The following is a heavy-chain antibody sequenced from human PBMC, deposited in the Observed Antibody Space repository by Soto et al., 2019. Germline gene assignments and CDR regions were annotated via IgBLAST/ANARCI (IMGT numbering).Heavy chain of an antibody. J-gene: IGHJ2*01. V-gene: IGHV3-23*01. Sequence: DVQLLESRGGLVQPGGSLRLSCAATGFTFRSYAMSWVRQAPGKGLEWVSGISGSGISTHYADSVKGRFTVSRDNSKNTLYLQMNRLRAEDTAVYNCAKEPVGPDWYFDLWGRGTLVTVSS. CDR1: GFTFRSYA. CDR3: AKEPVGPDWYFDL. CDR2: ISGSGIST.